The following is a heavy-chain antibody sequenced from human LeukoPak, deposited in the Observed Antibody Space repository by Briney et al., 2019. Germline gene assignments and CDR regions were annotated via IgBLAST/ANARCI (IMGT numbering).Heavy chain of an antibody. CDR1: GGSFSGYY. CDR2: INHSGST. V-gene: IGHV4-34*01. Sequence: SETLSLTCAVYGGSFSGYYWSWIRQPPGKGLEWIGEINHSGSTNYNPSLKSRVTISVDTSKNQFSLKLSSVTAADTAVYYCARGVDPGIAAAGLAYWGQGTLVTVSS. D-gene: IGHD6-13*01. J-gene: IGHJ4*02. CDR3: ARGVDPGIAAAGLAY.